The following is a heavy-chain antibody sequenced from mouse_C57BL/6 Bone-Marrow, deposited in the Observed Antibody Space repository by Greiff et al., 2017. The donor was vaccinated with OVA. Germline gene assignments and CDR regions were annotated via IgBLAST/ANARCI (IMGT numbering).Heavy chain of an antibody. Sequence: EVKLMESGGGLVQPGGSLSLSCAASGFTFTDYYMSWVRQPPGKALEWLGFIRNKANGYTTEYSASVKGRFTISRDNSQSILYLQMNALRADDSATYDCARWAYYYGSSYGAYWGQGTLVTVSA. V-gene: IGHV7-3*01. CDR3: ARWAYYYGSSYGAY. CDR1: GFTFTDYY. D-gene: IGHD1-1*01. J-gene: IGHJ3*01. CDR2: IRNKANGYTT.